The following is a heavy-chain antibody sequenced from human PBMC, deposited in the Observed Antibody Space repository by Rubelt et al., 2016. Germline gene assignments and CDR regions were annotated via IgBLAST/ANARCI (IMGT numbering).Heavy chain of an antibody. CDR3: ARGEVAVPAATRQNWGFDP. V-gene: IGHV1-18*01. D-gene: IGHD2-2*01. J-gene: IGHJ5*02. Sequence: QVQLVQSGAEVKKPGASVKVSCKASGYTFTSYGLSWVRQAPGQGLEWMGWISAYNGNTNYAQKLQGRVTMTTDTSTSTAYVVLRSRRSDDTAVYYCARGEVAVPAATRQNWGFDPWGQGTLVTVSS. CDR2: ISAYNGNT. CDR1: GYTFTSYG.